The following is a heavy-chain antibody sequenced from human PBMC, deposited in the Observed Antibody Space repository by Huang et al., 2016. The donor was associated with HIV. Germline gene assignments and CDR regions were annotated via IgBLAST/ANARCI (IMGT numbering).Heavy chain of an antibody. CDR3: ATSLLHYATPNAFDI. D-gene: IGHD2-2*01. V-gene: IGHV3-72*01. CDR1: GFTFSDHY. CDR2: TKNKARSYTT. J-gene: IGHJ3*02. Sequence: EVLLVESGGGLVQPGGSLRLSCATSGFTFSDHYMDWVRQAPGRGLEWVGRTKNKARSYTTEYAASVKGRFTISRDDSTNSLYLQMNSLKIEDTAVYYCATSLLHYATPNAFDIWGQGTMVTVSS.